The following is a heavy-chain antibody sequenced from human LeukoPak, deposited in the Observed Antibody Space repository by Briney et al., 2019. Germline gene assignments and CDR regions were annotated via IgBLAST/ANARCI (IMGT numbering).Heavy chain of an antibody. CDR1: GFIFSSYA. D-gene: IGHD2-15*01. CDR2: ISGSGGST. J-gene: IGHJ4*02. V-gene: IGHV3-23*01. Sequence: PGGSLRLSCAASGFIFSSYAMSWVRQAPGKGLEWVSTISGSGGSTYYADSVKGRFTISRDNSKNTLYLQMNSLGAEDTAVYYCAKGTRIVVVVAATRNYFDYWGQGTLVTVSS. CDR3: AKGTRIVVVVAATRNYFDY.